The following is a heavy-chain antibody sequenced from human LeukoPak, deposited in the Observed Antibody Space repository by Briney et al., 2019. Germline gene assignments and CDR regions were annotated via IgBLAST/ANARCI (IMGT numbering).Heavy chain of an antibody. CDR2: INHSGST. Sequence: SETLSLTCAVYGGSFSGYYWSWIRQPPGKGLEWIGEINHSGSTNYNPSLKSRVTISVDTSKNQFSLKLSSVTAADTAVYYCARDPYSGSYYGAFDIWGQGTMVTVSS. J-gene: IGHJ3*02. V-gene: IGHV4-34*01. D-gene: IGHD1-26*01. CDR3: ARDPYSGSYYGAFDI. CDR1: GGSFSGYY.